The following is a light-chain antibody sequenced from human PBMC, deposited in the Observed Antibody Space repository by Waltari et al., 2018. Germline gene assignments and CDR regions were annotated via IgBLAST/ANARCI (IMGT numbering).Light chain of an antibody. CDR2: AGS. V-gene: IGLV2-23*01. CDR1: SSDVGNYKR. Sequence: QSALTQPASVSGSPGQSITISCTGTSSDVGNYKRVSWYQQHPGKAPKLMIYAGSQRPSGVSDRFSGSKSGDMASLTISGLQPEDEAEYFCSSYAGSSKGVFGGGTKVTVL. CDR3: SSYAGSSKGV. J-gene: IGLJ2*01.